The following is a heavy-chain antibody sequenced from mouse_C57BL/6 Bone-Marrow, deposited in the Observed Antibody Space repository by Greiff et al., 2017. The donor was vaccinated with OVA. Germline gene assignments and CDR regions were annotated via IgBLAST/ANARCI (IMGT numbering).Heavy chain of an antibody. CDR1: GYTFTNYW. CDR2: IYPGGGYT. CDR3: ARYDGYYVYFDV. Sequence: VQLQQSGAELVRPGTSVKMSCKSSGYTFTNYWIGWAKQRPGHGLEWIGDIYPGGGYTNYNEQFKGKATLTADKSSSTAYMQFSSLTSEDSAIYYCARYDGYYVYFDVWGTGTTVTVSS. V-gene: IGHV1-63*01. J-gene: IGHJ1*03. D-gene: IGHD2-3*01.